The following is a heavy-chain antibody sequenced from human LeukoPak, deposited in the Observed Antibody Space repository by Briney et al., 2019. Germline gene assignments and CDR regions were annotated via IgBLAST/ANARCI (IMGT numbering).Heavy chain of an antibody. D-gene: IGHD1-7*01. J-gene: IGHJ4*02. Sequence: SETLSLTCTVSGVSVNSGDYYWGWIRQSPGKSLEGIGNIYSSGTTYYNPSLKSRVIISMDTSRNQFSLNLSSVTAADTAVYFCTRQLGTATTSVVDYWGQGTLVNVSS. CDR1: GVSVNSGDYY. CDR2: IYSSGTT. CDR3: TRQLGTATTSVVDY. V-gene: IGHV4-39*01.